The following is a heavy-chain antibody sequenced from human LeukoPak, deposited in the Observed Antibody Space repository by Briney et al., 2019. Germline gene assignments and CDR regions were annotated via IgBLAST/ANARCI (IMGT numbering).Heavy chain of an antibody. V-gene: IGHV1-3*01. J-gene: IGHJ4*02. D-gene: IGHD5-18*01. CDR1: GYTFTSYA. CDR3: ARQQLWPPGEVGY. CDR2: INAGNGNT. Sequence: ASVKVSCKASGYTFTSYAMHWVRQAPGQRLEWMGWINAGNGNTKYSQEFQGRVTITRDTSISTAYMELGRLRSDDTAVYYCARQQLWPPGEVGYWGQGTLVTVSS.